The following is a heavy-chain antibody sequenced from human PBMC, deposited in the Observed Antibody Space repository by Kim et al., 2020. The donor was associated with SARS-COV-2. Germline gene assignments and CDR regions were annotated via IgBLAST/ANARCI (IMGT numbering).Heavy chain of an antibody. Sequence: ASVKVSCKASGYTFTSYGISWVRQAPGQGLEWMGWISAYNGNTNYAQKLQGRVTMTTDTSTSTAYMELRSLRSDDTAVYYCAYDFWSGYYPLGYYYYGMDVWGQGTTVTVSS. D-gene: IGHD3-3*01. CDR1: GYTFTSYG. J-gene: IGHJ6*02. V-gene: IGHV1-18*01. CDR3: AYDFWSGYYPLGYYYYGMDV. CDR2: ISAYNGNT.